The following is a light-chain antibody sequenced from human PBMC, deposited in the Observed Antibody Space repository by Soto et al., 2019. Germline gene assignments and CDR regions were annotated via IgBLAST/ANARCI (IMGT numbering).Light chain of an antibody. J-gene: IGKJ3*01. V-gene: IGKV1-33*01. CDR3: QQYADQFT. CDR1: QDIRNY. CDR2: DAT. Sequence: DIQMTQSPSPLSASVGDRVTITCQASQDIRNYLNWYQKKPRKAPKLLIYDATSLETGAPSRFSGSGSGTDFSFTISSLQPEDFATYYCQQYADQFTFGPGTRVDVQ.